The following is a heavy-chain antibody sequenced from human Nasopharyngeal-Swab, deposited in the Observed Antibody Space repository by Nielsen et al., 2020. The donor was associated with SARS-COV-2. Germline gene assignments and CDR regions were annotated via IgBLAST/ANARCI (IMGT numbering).Heavy chain of an antibody. CDR2: ISGSGGST. J-gene: IGHJ6*02. V-gene: IGHV3-23*01. CDR3: AKDDRRSQWLVDYYYGMDV. D-gene: IGHD6-19*01. Sequence: GGSLRLSCAASGFTFSSYAMSRVRQAPGKGLEWVSAISGSGGSTYYAGSVKGRFTISRDNSKNTLYLQMNSLRAEDTAVYYCAKDDRRSQWLVDYYYGMDVWGQGTTVTVSS. CDR1: GFTFSSYA.